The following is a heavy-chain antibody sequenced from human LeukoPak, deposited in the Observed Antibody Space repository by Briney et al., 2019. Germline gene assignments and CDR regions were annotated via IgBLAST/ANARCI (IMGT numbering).Heavy chain of an antibody. J-gene: IGHJ5*02. D-gene: IGHD3-9*01. Sequence: ASVKVSCKASGYTFSGYYMHWMRQAPGQGLEWMGWINPNSGGTTYAQKFQGRVTMTRDTSISTAYMELSSLRSDDTAVYYCARDYSYVISNWFDPWGQGTLVTVSS. CDR2: INPNSGGT. V-gene: IGHV1-2*02. CDR1: GYTFSGYY. CDR3: ARDYSYVISNWFDP.